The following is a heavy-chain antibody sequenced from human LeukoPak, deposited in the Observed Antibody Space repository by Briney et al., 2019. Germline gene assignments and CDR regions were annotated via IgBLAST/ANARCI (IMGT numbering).Heavy chain of an antibody. V-gene: IGHV4-39*07. J-gene: IGHJ5*02. Sequence: SETLSLTCTVSGGSIAGSSYYWVWIRQPPGNGLEWIGTIYYSGSTYYNPSLKSRVTISVDTSKNQFSLRLSSVTAADTAVYYCAREVDAAAAYNWSDPWGQGTLVTVSS. D-gene: IGHD2-2*01. CDR3: AREVDAAAAYNWSDP. CDR1: GGSIAGSSYY. CDR2: IYYSGST.